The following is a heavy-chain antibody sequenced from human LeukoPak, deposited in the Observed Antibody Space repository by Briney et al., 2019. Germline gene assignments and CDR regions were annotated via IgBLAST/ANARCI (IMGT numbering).Heavy chain of an antibody. CDR2: INPNSGGT. CDR3: ARVVVPAAPSCDAFDI. V-gene: IGHV1-2*02. CDR1: GYTFTGYY. D-gene: IGHD2-2*01. Sequence: ASVKVSCKASGYTFTGYYMHWVRQAPGQGLEWMGWINPNSGGTNYAQKFQGRVTMTRDTSISTAYMELSRLRSDDTAVYYCARVVVPAAPSCDAFDIWGQGTMVTVS. J-gene: IGHJ3*02.